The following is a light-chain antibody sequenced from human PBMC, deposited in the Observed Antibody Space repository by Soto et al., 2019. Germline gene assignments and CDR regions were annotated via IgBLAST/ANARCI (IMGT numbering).Light chain of an antibody. CDR1: QSVSSNY. CDR3: QHYGASST. V-gene: IGKV3-20*01. CDR2: GTS. J-gene: IGKJ1*01. Sequence: EVVLTQSPGTLSLSPGERATLSCRASQSVSSNYLAWYQQKPGQAPRLLLYGTSSRATGIPDRFSGGGSETDFTLTISGLEPEDFAVYYCQHYGASSTFGQGTKVEVK.